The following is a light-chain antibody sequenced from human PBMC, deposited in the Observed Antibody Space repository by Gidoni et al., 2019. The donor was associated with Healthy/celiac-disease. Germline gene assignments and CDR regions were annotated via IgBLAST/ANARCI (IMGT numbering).Light chain of an antibody. CDR3: LQDYNYPWT. J-gene: IGKJ1*01. Sequence: AIQLSQSPSSLSASVGDRVTITCRASQGIRNDLGWYQQKPGKAPKLLIYAASSLQSGVPSRFSGSGSGTDFTLTISSLQPEDFATYYCLQDYNYPWTFGQGTKVEIK. CDR2: AAS. V-gene: IGKV1-6*01. CDR1: QGIRND.